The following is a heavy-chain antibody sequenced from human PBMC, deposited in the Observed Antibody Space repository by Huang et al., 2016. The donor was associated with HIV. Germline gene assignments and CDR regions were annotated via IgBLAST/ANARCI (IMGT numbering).Heavy chain of an antibody. CDR2: INHRGST. CDR1: GGSFSGYY. Sequence: QVQLQQWGAGLLKPSETLSLTCAVYGGSFSGYYWSWIRQSPGKGLEWIGEINHRGSTNDTPSLKSRLTISGDTSKNQFSLKLSSVTAADTAVYYCARERMMSWLDDHDAFDIWGQGTMVTVSS. CDR3: ARERMMSWLDDHDAFDI. J-gene: IGHJ3*02. V-gene: IGHV4-34*01. D-gene: IGHD1-1*01.